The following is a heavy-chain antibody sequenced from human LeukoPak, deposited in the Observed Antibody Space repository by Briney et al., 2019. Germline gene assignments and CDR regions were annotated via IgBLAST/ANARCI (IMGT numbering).Heavy chain of an antibody. V-gene: IGHV3-23*01. D-gene: IGHD6-19*01. CDR3: AKLKGNIFRFIAVAGPGPFDP. CDR2: ISGSGGST. CDR1: GFTFSSYA. Sequence: PGGSLRLSCAASGFTFSSYAMSWVRQAPGKGLEWVSAISGSGGSTYYADSVKGRITISRDNSKNTLYLQMNSLRAEDTAVYYCAKLKGNIFRFIAVAGPGPFDPWGQGTLVTVSS. J-gene: IGHJ5*02.